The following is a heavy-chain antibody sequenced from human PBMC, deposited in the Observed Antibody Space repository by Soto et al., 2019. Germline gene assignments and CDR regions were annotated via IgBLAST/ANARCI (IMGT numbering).Heavy chain of an antibody. CDR3: ARGRVSGYDPGQNYYFDY. D-gene: IGHD5-12*01. CDR1: GFTFSDHY. V-gene: IGHV3-72*01. CDR2: TRNKANSYTT. Sequence: GGSLRLSCAASGFTFSDHYMDWVRQAPGKGLEWVGRTRNKANSYTTEYAASVKGRFTISRDDSKNSPYLQMNSLKTEDTAVYYCARGRVSGYDPGQNYYFDYWGQGTLVTVSS. J-gene: IGHJ4*02.